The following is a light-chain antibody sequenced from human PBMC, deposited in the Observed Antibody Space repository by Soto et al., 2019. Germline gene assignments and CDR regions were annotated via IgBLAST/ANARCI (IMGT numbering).Light chain of an antibody. CDR2: GAS. Sequence: EIVLTQSPATLSLSPGERATISCRASQSVNSYLAWYQQKPGQAPRLIIYGASNRATGIPARFSGSGSGTDFTLTISRLEPEDFAVYYCQQYGTSPPATFGQGTRLEIK. V-gene: IGKV3-20*01. CDR1: QSVNSY. J-gene: IGKJ5*01. CDR3: QQYGTSPPAT.